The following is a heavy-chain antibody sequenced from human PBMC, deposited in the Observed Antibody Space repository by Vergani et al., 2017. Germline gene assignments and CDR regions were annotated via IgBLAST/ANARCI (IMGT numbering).Heavy chain of an antibody. CDR3: AKDIGIVMVPVSPDF. CDR1: GFTFSSYS. D-gene: IGHD2/OR15-2a*01. CDR2: ISSSSSTI. V-gene: IGHV3-48*01. J-gene: IGHJ4*02. Sequence: EVQLVESGGGLVQPGGSLRLSCAASGFTFSSYSMNWVRQAPGKGLEWVSYISSSSSTIYYADSVKGRFTISRDNAKNSLYLQMDSLRAGDTALYYCAKDIGIVMVPVSPDFWGQGTLVTVSS.